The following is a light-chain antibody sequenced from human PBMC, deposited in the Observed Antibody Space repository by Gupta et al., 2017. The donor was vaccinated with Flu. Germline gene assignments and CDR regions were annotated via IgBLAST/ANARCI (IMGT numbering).Light chain of an antibody. V-gene: IGLV1-44*01. CDR2: DDN. J-gene: IGLJ3*02. Sequence: QSVLTQPPEASGHPGRRVTISCSGITSTIGTNNVNWYLQVPATAPQLLMYDDNRRSSGVPDRFSGSKSGTSATLAISGLQAEDAADYYCAAWDDSLNGGVFGGGTKVTVL. CDR1: TSTIGTNN. CDR3: AAWDDSLNGGV.